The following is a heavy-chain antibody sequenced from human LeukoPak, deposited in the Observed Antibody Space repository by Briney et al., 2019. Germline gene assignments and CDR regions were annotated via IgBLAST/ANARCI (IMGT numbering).Heavy chain of an antibody. CDR1: GSTFSSYA. CDR2: IIPIFGTA. V-gene: IGHV1-69*05. CDR3: ATTPPRQFTVTTSHWFDP. J-gene: IGHJ5*02. D-gene: IGHD4-11*01. Sequence: ASVKVSCKASGSTFSSYAINWVRQAPGQGLEWMGGIIPIFGTANYAQKFQGRVTITTDESTSTAYMELSSLRSEDTAVYYCATTPPRQFTVTTSHWFDPWGQGTLVTVSS.